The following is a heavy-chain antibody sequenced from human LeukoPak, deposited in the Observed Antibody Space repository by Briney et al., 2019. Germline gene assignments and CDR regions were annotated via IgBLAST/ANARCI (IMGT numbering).Heavy chain of an antibody. V-gene: IGHV4-39*01. CDR3: ARSAYYYDSSGYPGDAFDI. D-gene: IGHD3-22*01. CDR1: GGSISSSSYY. CDR2: IYYSGST. Sequence: SETLSLTCTVSGGSISSSSYYWGWIRQPPGKGLEWIGSIYYSGSTYYNPSLKSRVTISVDTSKNQFSPKLSSVAAADTAVYYCARSAYYYDSSGYPGDAFDIWGQGTMVTVSS. J-gene: IGHJ3*02.